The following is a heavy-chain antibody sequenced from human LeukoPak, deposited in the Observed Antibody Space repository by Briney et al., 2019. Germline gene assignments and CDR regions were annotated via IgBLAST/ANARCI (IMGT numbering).Heavy chain of an antibody. CDR1: GYTFIAYG. J-gene: IGHJ4*02. CDR2: ISAYNGIT. CDR3: ARAFVGIRGTPAQFEY. D-gene: IGHD1-1*01. Sequence: GASVKVSCKAFGYTFIAYGITWVRQAPGQGLEWMGWISAYNGITDYTPNLQGRITMTTDTSTTTAYMELRSLRSDDTAVYYCARAFVGIRGTPAQFEYWGQGTLVTVSS. V-gene: IGHV1-18*01.